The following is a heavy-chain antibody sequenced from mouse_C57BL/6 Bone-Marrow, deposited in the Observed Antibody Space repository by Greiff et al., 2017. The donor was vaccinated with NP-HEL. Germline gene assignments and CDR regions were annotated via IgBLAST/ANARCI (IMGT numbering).Heavy chain of an antibody. CDR2: ISDGGSYT. J-gene: IGHJ4*01. CDR3: AREGWDAMDY. D-gene: IGHD3-3*01. Sequence: EVHLVESGGGLVKPGGSLKLSCAASGFTFSSYAMSWVRQTPEKRLEWVATISDGGSYTYYPDNVKGRFTISRDNAKNNLYLQMSHLKSEDTAMYYCAREGWDAMDYWGQGTSVTVSS. CDR1: GFTFSSYA. V-gene: IGHV5-4*01.